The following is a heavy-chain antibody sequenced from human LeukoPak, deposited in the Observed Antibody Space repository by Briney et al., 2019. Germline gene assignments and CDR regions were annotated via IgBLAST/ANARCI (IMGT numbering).Heavy chain of an antibody. V-gene: IGHV4-59*01. J-gene: IGHJ5*02. Sequence: SETLSLTCNVSGGSISNSYWSWIRQPPGKGLEWIGYIYYSGTTNYSPSLKSRVTISVDTSKNQFSLKVNSVTAADTAVYYCARTTPTYYDILTGYYGKFDPWGQGTPVTVS. CDR3: ARTTPTYYDILTGYYGKFDP. CDR2: IYYSGTT. D-gene: IGHD3-9*01. CDR1: GGSISNSY.